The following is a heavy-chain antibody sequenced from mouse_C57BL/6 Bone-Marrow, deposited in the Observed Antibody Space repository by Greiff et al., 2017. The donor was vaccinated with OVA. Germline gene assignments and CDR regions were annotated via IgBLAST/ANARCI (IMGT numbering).Heavy chain of an antibody. V-gene: IGHV5-9*01. Sequence: EVKLVESGGGLVKPGGSLKLSCAASGFTFSSYTMSWVLQTPEKRLEWVATISGGGGNTYYPDSVKGRFTISRDNAKNTLYLQMSSLRSEDTALYYCATRLRRYFDYWGQGTTLTVSS. CDR2: ISGGGGNT. CDR1: GFTFSSYT. CDR3: ATRLRRYFDY. J-gene: IGHJ2*01. D-gene: IGHD2-4*01.